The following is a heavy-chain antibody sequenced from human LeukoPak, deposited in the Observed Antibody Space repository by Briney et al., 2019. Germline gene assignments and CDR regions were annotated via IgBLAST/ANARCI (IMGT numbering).Heavy chain of an antibody. CDR3: AKDYSGWAPVGPYFDY. CDR2: ISWNSGSI. Sequence: PGRSLRLSCAASGFTFDDYAMHWVRQAPGKDLEWVSGISWNSGSIGYADSVKGRFTISRDNAKNSLYLQMNSLRAEDTALYYCAKDYSGWAPVGPYFDYWGQGTLVTVSS. D-gene: IGHD6-19*01. J-gene: IGHJ4*02. V-gene: IGHV3-9*01. CDR1: GFTFDDYA.